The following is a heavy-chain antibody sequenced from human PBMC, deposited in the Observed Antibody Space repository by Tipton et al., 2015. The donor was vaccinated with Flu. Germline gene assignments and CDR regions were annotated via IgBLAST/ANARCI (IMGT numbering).Heavy chain of an antibody. Sequence: TLSLTCAVSGYSISSGYYWGWIRQPPGKGLEWIGSIYHSGSTYYNPSLKSRVTISVDTSKNQFSLKLSSVTAADTAVYYCARDAPIPNRGIAVAGTPFDYWGQGTLVTVSS. CDR3: ARDAPIPNRGIAVAGTPFDY. CDR2: IYHSGST. D-gene: IGHD6-19*01. J-gene: IGHJ4*02. CDR1: GYSISSGYY. V-gene: IGHV4-38-2*02.